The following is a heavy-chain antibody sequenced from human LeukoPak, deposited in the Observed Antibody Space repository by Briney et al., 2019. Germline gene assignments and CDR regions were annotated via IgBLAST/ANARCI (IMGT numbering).Heavy chain of an antibody. V-gene: IGHV3-21*01. D-gene: IGHD6-13*01. CDR1: GFTFSSYS. Sequence: GGSLRLSCAASGFTFSSYSMNWVRQAPGKGLEWVSSISSSSSYIYYADSVKGRFTISRDNAKNSLYLQMNSLRAEDTAVYYCASDIGAAADWFDPWGQGTLVTVSS. CDR3: ASDIGAAADWFDP. CDR2: ISSSSSYI. J-gene: IGHJ5*02.